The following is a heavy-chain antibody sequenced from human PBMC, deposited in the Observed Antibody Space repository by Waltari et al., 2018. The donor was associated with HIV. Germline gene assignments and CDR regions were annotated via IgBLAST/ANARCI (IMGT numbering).Heavy chain of an antibody. D-gene: IGHD6-13*01. Sequence: QVRLQQSGPGLVKPSETLSLTCTVSGGSVSSGDYYWSWIRQPPGKGLEWIGFICYSWNTKYNPALKSRITISIDTSKNQFALQLSSVTAADTAVYYCVRDRQQLAPNYYYYGMDVWGQGTTVTVSS. CDR2: ICYSWNT. CDR3: VRDRQQLAPNYYYYGMDV. J-gene: IGHJ6*02. CDR1: GGSVSSGDYY. V-gene: IGHV4-61*08.